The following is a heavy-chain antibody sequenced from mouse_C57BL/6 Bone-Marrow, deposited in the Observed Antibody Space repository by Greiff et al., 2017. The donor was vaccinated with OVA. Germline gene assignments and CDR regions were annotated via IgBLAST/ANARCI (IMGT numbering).Heavy chain of an antibody. D-gene: IGHD2-1*01. CDR1: GFNIKDDY. J-gene: IGHJ2*01. CDR2: IDPENGDT. Sequence: VQLQQSGAELVRPGASVKLSCTASGFNIKDDYMHWVKQRPERGLEWIGWIDPENGDTEYASKFQGKATITADTSSNTAYLQLSSLTSEDTAVYYCTTGGNYVYFDNWGQGTTLTVSS. V-gene: IGHV14-4*01. CDR3: TTGGNYVYFDN.